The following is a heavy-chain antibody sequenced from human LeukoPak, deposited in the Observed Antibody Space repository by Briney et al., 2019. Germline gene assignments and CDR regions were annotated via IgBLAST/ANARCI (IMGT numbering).Heavy chain of an antibody. J-gene: IGHJ4*02. Sequence: ASVKVSCKASGYTFTGFYLHWVRQASGQGLEWLGWINPNSGATNSAQKFQGRVTMTRDTSISTAYMELSRLRSDDTAVYYCARGHSSGWYPWDYWGQGTLVTVSS. CDR1: GYTFTGFY. CDR3: ARGHSSGWYPWDY. CDR2: INPNSGAT. D-gene: IGHD6-19*01. V-gene: IGHV1-2*02.